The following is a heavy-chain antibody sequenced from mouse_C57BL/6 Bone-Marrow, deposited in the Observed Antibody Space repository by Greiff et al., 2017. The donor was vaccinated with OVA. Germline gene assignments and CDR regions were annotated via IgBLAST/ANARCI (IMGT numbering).Heavy chain of an antibody. Sequence: VQLQESGAELVRPGASVKLSCKASGYTFTDYYINWVKQRPGQGLEWIARIYPGSGNTYYNEKFKGKATLTAEKSSSTAYMQLSSLTSEDSAVYFCARQDTPITTVVATDAMDYWGQGTSVTVSS. CDR1: GYTFTDYY. CDR2: IYPGSGNT. J-gene: IGHJ4*01. CDR3: ARQDTPITTVVATDAMDY. V-gene: IGHV1-76*01. D-gene: IGHD1-1*01.